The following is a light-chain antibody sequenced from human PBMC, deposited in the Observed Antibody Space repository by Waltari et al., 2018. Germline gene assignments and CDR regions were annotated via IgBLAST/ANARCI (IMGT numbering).Light chain of an antibody. J-gene: IGKJ4*02. V-gene: IGKV4-1*01. CDR3: QQYYTTPLT. Sequence: DLVMTQSPDSLAVSLGDRATINCKCSPSLLYSSSNENYLAWYQPKPGQPPKLLIYWASTRKTGVPDRFSGSGSGTDFILTISSLQAEDVAVYYCQQYYTTPLTFGGGTKVVI. CDR1: PSLLYSSSNENY. CDR2: WAS.